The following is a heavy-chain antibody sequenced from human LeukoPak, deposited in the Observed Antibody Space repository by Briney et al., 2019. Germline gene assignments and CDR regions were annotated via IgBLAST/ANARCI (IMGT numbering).Heavy chain of an antibody. D-gene: IGHD1-26*01. CDR2: ISTSSSTI. CDR3: ARVLVNYYYYGMDV. J-gene: IGHJ6*02. Sequence: GGSLRLSCAASGFTFSGYSLNWVRQAPGKGLEWVSYISTSSSTIYYADSVKGRFTISRDNAKNSLYLQMNSLRAEDTAVYYCARVLVNYYYYGMDVWGQGTTVTVSS. CDR1: GFTFSGYS. V-gene: IGHV3-48*01.